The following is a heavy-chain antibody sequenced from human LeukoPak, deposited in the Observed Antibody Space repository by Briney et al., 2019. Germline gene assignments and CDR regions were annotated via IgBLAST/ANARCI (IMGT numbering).Heavy chain of an antibody. Sequence: PGGSLRLSCVVSGCTFSSYEMNWVRQAPGMGLEWVSYICSRGSYIYYAESVKGRFTISRDNAKNSLYLQMNSLRAEDTAVYYCARDLYYFGSGSYVPGLPDYWGQGTLVTVSS. CDR3: ARDLYYFGSGSYVPGLPDY. J-gene: IGHJ4*02. V-gene: IGHV3-48*03. D-gene: IGHD3-10*01. CDR2: ICSRGSYI. CDR1: GCTFSSYE.